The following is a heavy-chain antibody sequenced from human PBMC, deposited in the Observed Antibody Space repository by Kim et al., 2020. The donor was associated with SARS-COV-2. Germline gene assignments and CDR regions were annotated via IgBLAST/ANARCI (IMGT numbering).Heavy chain of an antibody. J-gene: IGHJ4*02. CDR3: ARGETANSMITF. V-gene: IGHV3-74*01. Sequence: GGSLRLSCAASGFTFSSYWMHWVRQVPGKGLVWVSRIRGDGFETNYADFVKGRFTISRDNAKNTLYLQMNSLQPDDSAVYYCARGETANSMITFWGQGT. CDR1: GFTFSSYW. CDR2: IRGDGFET. D-gene: IGHD1-20*01.